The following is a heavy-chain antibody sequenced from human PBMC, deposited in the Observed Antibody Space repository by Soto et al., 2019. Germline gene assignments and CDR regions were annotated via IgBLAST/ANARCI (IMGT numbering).Heavy chain of an antibody. CDR3: ARGYTYDSGSYFGMDV. CDR2: IIPILNIA. V-gene: IGHV1-69*02. J-gene: IGHJ6*02. CDR1: GVTFSSYI. Sequence: QVQLVQSGAEVKKPGSSVKVSCKVSGVTFSSYIISWVRQAPGQGLEWMGRIIPILNIANYAQKFQGRVTITADKSTSKAYKELNSLRSEDTAVYYCARGYTYDSGSYFGMDVWGQGTTVTVSS. D-gene: IGHD3-10*01.